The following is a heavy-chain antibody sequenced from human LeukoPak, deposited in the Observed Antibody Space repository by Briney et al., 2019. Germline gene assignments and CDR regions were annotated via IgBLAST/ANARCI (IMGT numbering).Heavy chain of an antibody. CDR2: INPNSGGT. Sequence: ASVKVSCKASGYTFTSYYMHWVRQAPGQGLEWMGWINPNSGGTNYAQKFQGRVTMTRDTSISTAYMELSRLRSDDTAVYYCARTWIQLSPFDYWGQGTLVTVSS. CDR3: ARTWIQLSPFDY. V-gene: IGHV1-2*02. CDR1: GYTFTSYY. J-gene: IGHJ4*02. D-gene: IGHD5-18*01.